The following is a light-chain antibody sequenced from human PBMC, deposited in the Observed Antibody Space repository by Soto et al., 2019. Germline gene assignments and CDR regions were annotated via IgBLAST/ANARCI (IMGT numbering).Light chain of an antibody. J-gene: IGKJ1*01. CDR1: QSVTNN. V-gene: IGKV3-20*01. CDR2: GSS. Sequence: MVLTQAPGTLSLSPGERVTPSCRASQSVTNNLAWYQQKPGQAPRLLFYGSSTKATGIPARFSGSGSGTEFTLTISRLEPEDFAVYYCQQYGSSRWTFGQGTKVDIK. CDR3: QQYGSSRWT.